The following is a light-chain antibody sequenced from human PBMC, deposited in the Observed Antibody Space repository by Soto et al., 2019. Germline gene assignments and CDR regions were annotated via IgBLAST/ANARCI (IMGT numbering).Light chain of an antibody. CDR2: QVS. CDR1: QSLLHRDGNTY. Sequence: IVMTQSPLSSPVTLGQTASISCISTQSLLHRDGNTYLSWVQQRPGQPPRPLIYQVSNRFSGVPDRFSGSGAGTYFTLQISRVEAEDVGFYYCMQATEFPHSFGQGTELQIK. CDR3: MQATEFPHS. V-gene: IGKV2-24*01. J-gene: IGKJ2*03.